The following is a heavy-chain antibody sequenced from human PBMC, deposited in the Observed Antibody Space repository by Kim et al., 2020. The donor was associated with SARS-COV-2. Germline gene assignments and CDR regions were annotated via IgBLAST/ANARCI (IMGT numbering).Heavy chain of an antibody. D-gene: IGHD2-15*01. Sequence: GGSLRLSCTASGLTFDCHWMSWVRQAPGKGLEWVASIKQDGSEKQYVDSVKGRFTIFRDNAKKSLFMEMNSLRVEDTAMYYCARGRVGCAYWGQGTLVTVSS. V-gene: IGHV3-7*01. J-gene: IGHJ4*02. CDR3: ARGRVGCAY. CDR2: IKQDGSEK. CDR1: GLTFDCHW.